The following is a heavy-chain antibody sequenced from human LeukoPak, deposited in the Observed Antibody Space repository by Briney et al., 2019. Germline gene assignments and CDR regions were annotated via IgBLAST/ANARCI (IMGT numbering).Heavy chain of an antibody. CDR1: GGSISSGSYY. Sequence: SQTLSLTCTVSGGSISSGSYYWRWIRQPAGKGLEWIGRIYTSGSTNYNPSLKSRVTISVDTFKNQFSLKLSSVTAADTAVYYCARDLIGPYYFDYWGQGTLVTVSS. CDR3: ARDLIGPYYFDY. CDR2: IYTSGST. V-gene: IGHV4-61*02. J-gene: IGHJ4*02.